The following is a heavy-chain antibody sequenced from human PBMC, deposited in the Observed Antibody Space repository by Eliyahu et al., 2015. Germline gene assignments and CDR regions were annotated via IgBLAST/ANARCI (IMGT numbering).Heavy chain of an antibody. J-gene: IGHJ4*02. V-gene: IGHV4-34*01. CDR1: GGSFXGYY. CDR3: ARGRVQGVISLWGDITPRSGPFDY. CDR2: INHSGST. Sequence: QVQLQQWGAGLLKPSETLSLTCAVYGGSFXGYYWSWIRQPPGKGLEWIGEINHSGSTNYNPSLKSRVTISVDTSKNQFSLKLSSVTAADTAVYYCARGRVQGVISLWGDITPRSGPFDYWGQGTLVTVSS. D-gene: IGHD3-10*01.